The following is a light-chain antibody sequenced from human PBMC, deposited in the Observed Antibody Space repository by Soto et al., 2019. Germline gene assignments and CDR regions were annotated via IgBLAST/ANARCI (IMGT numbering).Light chain of an antibody. Sequence: IVLTQAPASLSFSRGERATLSFRAIQSVSSYLAWYQQKPGQAPRLLIYDASNRATGIPARFSGSGSGTDFTLTISSLEPEDFAVYYCQQRSNWPPKITFGQGTRLEIK. J-gene: IGKJ5*01. CDR3: QQRSNWPPKIT. CDR2: DAS. V-gene: IGKV3-11*01. CDR1: QSVSSY.